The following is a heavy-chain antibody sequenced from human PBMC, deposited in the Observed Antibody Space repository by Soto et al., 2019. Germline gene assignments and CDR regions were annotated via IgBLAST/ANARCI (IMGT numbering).Heavy chain of an antibody. CDR1: GFTFSSYG. CDR3: ATPLTGWELMGPDY. J-gene: IGHJ4*02. CDR2: ISYDGSNK. Sequence: QVQLVESGGGVVQPGRSLRLSCAASGFTFSSYGMHWVRQAPGKGLEWVAVISYDGSNKYYADSVKGRFTISRDNSKNTLYLQMNSLRAADTAVYYCATPLTGWELMGPDYWGQGTLVTVSS. D-gene: IGHD1-26*01. V-gene: IGHV3-30*03.